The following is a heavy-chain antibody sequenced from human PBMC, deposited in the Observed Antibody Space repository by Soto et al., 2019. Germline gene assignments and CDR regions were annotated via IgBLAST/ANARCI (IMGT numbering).Heavy chain of an antibody. CDR1: GGTFSSYA. CDR3: ARESLTGQYFESLAPNDYYYYGMDV. D-gene: IGHD3-9*01. V-gene: IGHV1-69*06. CDR2: IIPIFGTA. Sequence: SVKVSCKASGGTFSSYAIRWVRQAPGQGLEWMGGIIPIFGTANYAQKFQGRVTITADKSTSTAYMELSSLRSEDTAVYYCARESLTGQYFESLAPNDYYYYGMDVWGQGTTVTVYS. J-gene: IGHJ6*02.